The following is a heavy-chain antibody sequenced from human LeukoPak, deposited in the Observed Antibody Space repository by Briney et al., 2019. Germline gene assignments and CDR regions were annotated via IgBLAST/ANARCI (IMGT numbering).Heavy chain of an antibody. CDR2: INIDGSDT. J-gene: IGHJ4*02. CDR3: ARDRRYYFDY. V-gene: IGHV3-74*01. Sequence: GGSLRLSCAASGFTFTNYWMHWVRQAPGEGLVWVSLINIDGSDTSYADSVKGRFTISRGNSNNTLYLQIDSLRPEDTAMYFCARDRRYYFDYWGQGTLVTVSS. CDR1: GFTFTNYW.